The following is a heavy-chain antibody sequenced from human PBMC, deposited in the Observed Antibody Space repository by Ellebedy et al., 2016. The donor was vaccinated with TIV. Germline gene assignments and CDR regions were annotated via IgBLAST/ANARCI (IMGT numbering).Heavy chain of an antibody. CDR3: ARASFYDVDLSGWYFDL. Sequence: GESLKISCAASGFTFSTYSMAWVRQAPGKGLEWVSYMSSSTGDTYYTDSVKGRFTISRVNAENSLHLQMNSLRHEDTAVYYCARASFYDVDLSGWYFDLWGRGTLITVSS. V-gene: IGHV3-48*02. J-gene: IGHJ2*01. D-gene: IGHD3-10*02. CDR2: MSSSTGDT. CDR1: GFTFSTYS.